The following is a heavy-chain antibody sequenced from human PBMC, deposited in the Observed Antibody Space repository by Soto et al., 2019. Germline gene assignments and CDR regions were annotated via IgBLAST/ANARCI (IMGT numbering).Heavy chain of an antibody. CDR1: GFTFTSSA. Sequence: GASVKVSCKASGFTFTSSAVQWVRQARGQRLEWIGWIVVGSGNTNYAQKFQERVTITRDMSTSTAYMELSSLRSEDTAVYYCAAESERHWNSYWRFDYWGQGTLVTVSS. J-gene: IGHJ4*02. D-gene: IGHD1-7*01. CDR3: AAESERHWNSYWRFDY. V-gene: IGHV1-58*01. CDR2: IVVGSGNT.